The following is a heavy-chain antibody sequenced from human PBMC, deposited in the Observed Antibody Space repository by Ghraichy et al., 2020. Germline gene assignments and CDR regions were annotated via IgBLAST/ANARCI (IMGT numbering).Heavy chain of an antibody. V-gene: IGHV3-11*01. Sequence: GGSLRLSCAASGFTFSDYYMSWIRQAPGKGLEWFSYISSSGSTIYYADSVKGRFTISRDNAKNSLYLQMNSLRAEDTAVYYCARSGITMVRGVQIFRGMDVWGQGTTVTVSS. J-gene: IGHJ6*02. D-gene: IGHD3-10*01. CDR1: GFTFSDYY. CDR2: ISSSGSTI. CDR3: ARSGITMVRGVQIFRGMDV.